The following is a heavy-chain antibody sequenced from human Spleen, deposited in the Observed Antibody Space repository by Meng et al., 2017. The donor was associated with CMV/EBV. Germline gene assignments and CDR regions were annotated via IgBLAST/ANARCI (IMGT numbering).Heavy chain of an antibody. J-gene: IGHJ4*02. CDR1: GYSFSNYW. Sequence: KVSCKGSGYSFSNYWIGWVRQMPGKGLEWMGIIYPGDSDTTYSPSFQGQVTISVDKSISTAYLQWSSLKASDTAMYYCARRIVVAPAAQYYFDYWGQGTLVTVSS. V-gene: IGHV5-51*01. D-gene: IGHD2-2*01. CDR3: ARRIVVAPAAQYYFDY. CDR2: IYPGDSDT.